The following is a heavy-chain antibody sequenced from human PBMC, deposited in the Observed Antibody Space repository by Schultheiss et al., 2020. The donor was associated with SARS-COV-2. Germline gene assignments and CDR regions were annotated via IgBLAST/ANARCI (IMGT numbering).Heavy chain of an antibody. Sequence: GGSLRLSCAASGITFSAHGMHWVRQAPGKGLEWVSSISSSSSYIYYADSVKGRFTISRDNAKNSLYLQMNSLRAEDTAVYYCARGTLSGYSYGYDAFDIWGQGTMVTVSS. D-gene: IGHD5-18*01. CDR2: ISSSSSYI. CDR3: ARGTLSGYSYGYDAFDI. J-gene: IGHJ3*02. CDR1: GITFSAHG. V-gene: IGHV3-21*01.